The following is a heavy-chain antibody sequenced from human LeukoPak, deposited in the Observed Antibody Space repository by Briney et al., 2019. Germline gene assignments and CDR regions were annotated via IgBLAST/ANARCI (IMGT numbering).Heavy chain of an antibody. CDR3: ARASNDYFDY. CDR2: ISSSSSYI. Sequence: GGSLRLSCAASGFTFSSYSMNWVRQAPGEGLEWVSSISSSSSYIYYADSVKGRFTISRDNAKNSLYLQMNSLRAEDTAVYYCARASNDYFDYWGQGTLVTVSS. CDR1: GFTFSSYS. V-gene: IGHV3-21*01. J-gene: IGHJ4*02. D-gene: IGHD1-1*01.